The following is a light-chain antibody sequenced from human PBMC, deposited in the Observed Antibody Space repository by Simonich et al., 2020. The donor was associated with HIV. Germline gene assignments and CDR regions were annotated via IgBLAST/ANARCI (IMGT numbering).Light chain of an antibody. V-gene: IGKV4-1*01. CDR1: QSVLYSSNNKNY. CDR3: QQYYSSPRT. Sequence: DIVMTQSPDSLAVSLGERATINCKSSQSVLYSSNNKNYLVWYQQQPGQPPKLLIYWASTRESGVPDRFSGSGSGTDFTLTISSLQAVDVAVYYCQQYYSSPRTFGQGTKVEIK. J-gene: IGKJ1*01. CDR2: WAS.